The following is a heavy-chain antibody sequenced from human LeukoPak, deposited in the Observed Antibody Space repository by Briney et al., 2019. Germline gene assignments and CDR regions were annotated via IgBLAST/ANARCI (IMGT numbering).Heavy chain of an antibody. J-gene: IGHJ4*02. Sequence: GGSLRLSCVGSGFSFSHYWMHWVRQDPVKGLVWVARISSDGSDTKYADSVKGRFTISRDNAKNTLYLQMNSLRAEDTALYYCARDQTELGPTTVDHWGQGTQVTVSS. D-gene: IGHD1-14*01. CDR3: ARDQTELGPTTVDH. V-gene: IGHV3-74*03. CDR2: ISSDGSDT. CDR1: GFSFSHYW.